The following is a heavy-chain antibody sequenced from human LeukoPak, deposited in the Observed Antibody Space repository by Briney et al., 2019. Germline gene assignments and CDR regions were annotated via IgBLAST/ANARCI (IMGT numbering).Heavy chain of an antibody. CDR3: ACGDSAGFQH. CDR2: IYYTGST. CDR1: EFSVGSNY. Sequence: GSLRLSCAASEFSVGSNYMTWVRQAPGKGLEWIGKIYYTGSTNYNPSLESRVTISIDTSKNHFSLRLNSVTAADTAVYYCACGDSAGFQHWGPGTLVTVSS. J-gene: IGHJ1*01. D-gene: IGHD2-21*01. V-gene: IGHV4-59*02.